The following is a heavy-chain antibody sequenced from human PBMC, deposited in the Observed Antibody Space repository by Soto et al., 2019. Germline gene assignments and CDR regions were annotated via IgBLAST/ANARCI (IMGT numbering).Heavy chain of an antibody. D-gene: IGHD3-16*02. V-gene: IGHV1-3*01. CDR3: ARSAISPFGGLIGPFDY. CDR2: INAGNGNT. Sequence: ASVKVSCKASGYTFTGYAMHCVRQAPGQRLEWMGWINAGNGNTRYSQKFQTRVTITRDTSASTAYMELSSLRFEDTAVYYCARSAISPFGGLIGPFDYWGQGNLVTVSS. CDR1: GYTFTGYA. J-gene: IGHJ4*02.